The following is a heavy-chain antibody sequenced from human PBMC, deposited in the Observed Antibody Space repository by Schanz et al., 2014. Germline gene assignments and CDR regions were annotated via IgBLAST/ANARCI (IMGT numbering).Heavy chain of an antibody. J-gene: IGHJ5*02. CDR1: GFTFDDYG. CDR3: TTVDCSSPSCPP. Sequence: EVQLVESGGGVVRPGGSLRLSCVLSGFTFDDYGMSWVRQAPGKGLEWVGRIRSKADGGTTDYAAPVKGRFTISRDDSKNTLFLQINSLKTEDTAVYYCTTVDCSSPSCPPWGQGTLVTVSS. D-gene: IGHD2-2*01. V-gene: IGHV3-15*01. CDR2: IRSKADGGTT.